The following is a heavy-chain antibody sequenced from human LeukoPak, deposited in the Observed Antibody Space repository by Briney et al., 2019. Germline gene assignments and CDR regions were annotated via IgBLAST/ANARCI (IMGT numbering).Heavy chain of an antibody. CDR1: GFTFSIHW. CDR2: INSDGSST. V-gene: IGHV3-74*03. J-gene: IGHJ4*02. Sequence: PGGSLRLSCAASGFTFSIHWMHWVRQAPGKGPVWVAHINSDGSSTTYADSVKGRFIISRDNAGNTLYLQMYSLRAEDTAVYYCVKGYNYGYSWDYWGQGTLVTVSS. CDR3: VKGYNYGYSWDY. D-gene: IGHD5-18*01.